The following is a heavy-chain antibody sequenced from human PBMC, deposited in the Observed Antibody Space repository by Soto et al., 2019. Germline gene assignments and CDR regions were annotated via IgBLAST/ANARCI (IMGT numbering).Heavy chain of an antibody. CDR1: GFKFSDYG. V-gene: IGHV3-30*18. CDR3: AKDRRVYGERDYVDY. Sequence: PGGSLRLSCAASGFKFSDYGIHWVRQAPGKGLEWVAVISYDGSLKYYAASVKGRFTISRDNSENSLYLQMNSLRTEDTAVYYCAKDRRVYGERDYVDYWGQGALVTVSS. J-gene: IGHJ4*02. CDR2: ISYDGSLK. D-gene: IGHD4-17*01.